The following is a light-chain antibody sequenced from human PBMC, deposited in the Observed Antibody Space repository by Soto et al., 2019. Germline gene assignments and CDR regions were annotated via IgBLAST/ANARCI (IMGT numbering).Light chain of an antibody. CDR1: QSVSRSY. CDR3: QQYGGSPLT. J-gene: IGKJ4*01. CDR2: VAS. Sequence: EIVLTQSPGPLSLSPGERATLSCRASQSVSRSYLAWYQQKPGQAPRLLIYVASRRATGIPDRFSGSGSGTDFTLTISRLEPEDFAVYYCQQYGGSPLTFGGGTKVQIK. V-gene: IGKV3-20*01.